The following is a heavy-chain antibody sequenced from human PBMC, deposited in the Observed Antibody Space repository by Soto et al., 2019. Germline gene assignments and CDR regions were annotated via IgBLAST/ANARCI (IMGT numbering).Heavy chain of an antibody. CDR1: GFTFDDYA. D-gene: IGHD3-10*01. CDR2: IRWNSGSI. CDR3: AKDKFWFGELSGHWDY. Sequence: EVQLVESGGGLVQPGRSLRLSCAASGFTFDDYAMHWVRQAPGKGLEWVSGIRWNSGSIGYADSVKGRFTISRDNAKNSLSLQMNSLRAEDTALYYCAKDKFWFGELSGHWDYWGQGTLVTVAS. J-gene: IGHJ4*02. V-gene: IGHV3-9*01.